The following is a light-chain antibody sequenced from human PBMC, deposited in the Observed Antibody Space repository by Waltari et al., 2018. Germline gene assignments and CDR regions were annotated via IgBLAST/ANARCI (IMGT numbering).Light chain of an antibody. V-gene: IGLV2-11*01. J-gene: IGLJ2*01. Sequence: QSALTQPRSASGSPGQSVPISCTGTSRDVGGYNYVSWYQQHPGNAPKLMIYDVNKRPSGVPVRFSGSKSGNTASLTISGLQAEDEADFYCCSYAGSYILVFGGGTKLTVL. CDR1: SRDVGGYNY. CDR3: CSYAGSYILV. CDR2: DVN.